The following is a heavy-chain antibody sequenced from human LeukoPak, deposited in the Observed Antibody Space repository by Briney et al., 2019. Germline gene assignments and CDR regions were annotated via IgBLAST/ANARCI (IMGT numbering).Heavy chain of an antibody. CDR2: IYTSGST. Sequence: SQTLSLTCTVSGGSISSGSYYWSWIRQPAGKGLKWIGRIYTSGSTNYNPSLKSRVTISVDTSKNQFSLKLSSVTAADTAVYYCARDTLYWFDPWGQGTLVTVSS. V-gene: IGHV4-61*02. CDR1: GGSISSGSYY. CDR3: ARDTLYWFDP. J-gene: IGHJ5*02.